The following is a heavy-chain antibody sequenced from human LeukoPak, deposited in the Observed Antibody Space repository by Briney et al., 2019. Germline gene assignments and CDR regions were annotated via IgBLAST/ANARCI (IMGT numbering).Heavy chain of an antibody. CDR3: TRVQAGRSGHMDV. D-gene: IGHD2-8*02. Sequence: HPGGSLRLSCAASGXSLSGYWMHWVRQAPGKGLVWVSRISPDGSDTTYADSVKGRFTISRDNSKNTLYLQMNSLRDEDAAVYQCTRVQAGRSGHMDVWGRGTTVTVSS. V-gene: IGHV3-74*01. CDR2: ISPDGSDT. CDR1: GXSLSGYW. J-gene: IGHJ6*02.